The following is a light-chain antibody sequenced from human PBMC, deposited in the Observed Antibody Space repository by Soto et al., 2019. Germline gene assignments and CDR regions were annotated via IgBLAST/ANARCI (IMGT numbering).Light chain of an antibody. J-gene: IGKJ3*01. CDR1: QSVSSSY. Sequence: EIVLTQSPGTLSLSPGERATLSCRASQSVSSSYLAWYQQKPGQAPRLLIYGASSRATGIPDRFSGSGSGTDFTLTIGRLEPEDFAVYYCQQYGSSPRALFTFGPGTKVDIK. V-gene: IGKV3-20*01. CDR2: GAS. CDR3: QQYGSSPRALFT.